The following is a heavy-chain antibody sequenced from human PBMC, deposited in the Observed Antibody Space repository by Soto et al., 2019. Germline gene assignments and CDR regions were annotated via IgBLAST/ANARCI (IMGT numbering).Heavy chain of an antibody. V-gene: IGHV1-58*01. J-gene: IGHJ6*02. CDR3: AVPMDV. CDR1: GFTFIGSA. Sequence: QMQLVQSGPEVKKPGTSVKVSCKASGFTFIGSAFRWFGQALGQRLEWIGWIVVGSGNTNYAQKSQERVTITRDMSTSTAYMELSSLRSEDTAVYYCAVPMDVWGQGTTVTVSS. CDR2: IVVGSGNT.